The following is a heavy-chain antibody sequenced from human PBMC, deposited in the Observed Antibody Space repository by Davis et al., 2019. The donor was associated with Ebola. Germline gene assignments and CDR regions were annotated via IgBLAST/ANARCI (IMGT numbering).Heavy chain of an antibody. D-gene: IGHD1-26*01. CDR2: INHSGST. V-gene: IGHV4-34*01. CDR3: ARESVLSGYYYYYVMDV. Sequence: SETLSLTCVVYGGSFSGFYWSWIRQSPGKGLEWIGEINHSGSTTYSPSLRSRVTLSVDKSKNQFSLTLTSVTAADTAVYYCARESVLSGYYYYYVMDVWGKGTAVTVSS. J-gene: IGHJ6*04. CDR1: GGSFSGFY.